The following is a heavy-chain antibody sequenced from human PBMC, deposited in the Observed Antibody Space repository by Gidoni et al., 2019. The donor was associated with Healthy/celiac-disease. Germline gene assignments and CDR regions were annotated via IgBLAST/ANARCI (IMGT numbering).Heavy chain of an antibody. Sequence: QVQLVQSGAEVKKPGSSVKVSCKASGGTFSSYAISWVRQAPGQGLEWMGRSIPSLGIANYAQKFQGRVTITADKSTSTSYMELSSLRSEDTAVYFCARSLIGKESYDSSGYYYYWGQGTLVTVSS. CDR2: SIPSLGIA. CDR1: GGTFSSYA. CDR3: ARSLIGKESYDSSGYYYY. D-gene: IGHD3-22*01. V-gene: IGHV1-69*04. J-gene: IGHJ4*02.